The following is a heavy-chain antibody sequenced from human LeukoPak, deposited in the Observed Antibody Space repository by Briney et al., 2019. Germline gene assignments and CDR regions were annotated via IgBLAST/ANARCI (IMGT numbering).Heavy chain of an antibody. J-gene: IGHJ5*02. CDR1: GGSISSYY. D-gene: IGHD6-19*01. Sequence: NPSETLSLTCTVSGGSISSYYWSWIRQPPGKGLEWIGYIYYSGSTNYNPSLKSRVTISVDTSKNQFSLKLSSVTAADTAVYYCARIAVAVNWFDPWGQGTLVTVSS. V-gene: IGHV4-59*01. CDR3: ARIAVAVNWFDP. CDR2: IYYSGST.